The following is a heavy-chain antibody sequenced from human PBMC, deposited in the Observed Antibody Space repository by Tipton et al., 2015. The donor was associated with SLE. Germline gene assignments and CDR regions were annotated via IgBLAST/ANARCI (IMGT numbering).Heavy chain of an antibody. V-gene: IGHV4-34*01. D-gene: IGHD3-3*01. J-gene: IGHJ4*02. CDR1: GFTFSSFW. Sequence: LRLSCAASGFTFSSFWMTWVRQAPGKGLEWIGEINHSGSTNYNPSLKSRVTISVDTSKNQFSLKLSSVTAADTAVYYCARGGVLRFLEGLSAVDSGFDYWGQGTLVTVSS. CDR2: INHSGST. CDR3: ARGGVLRFLEGLSAVDSGFDY.